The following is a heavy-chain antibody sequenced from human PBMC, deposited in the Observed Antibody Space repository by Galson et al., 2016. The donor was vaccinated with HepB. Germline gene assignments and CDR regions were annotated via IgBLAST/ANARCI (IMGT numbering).Heavy chain of an antibody. D-gene: IGHD4-17*01. J-gene: IGHJ4*02. V-gene: IGHV3-30*14. Sequence: SLRLSCAASGFAFSDYPMHWVRRAPGKGLEWMTVISSDANNKYYADSVKGRFTVSRDNAKNILSLQMNSLRPEDTATYYCARVKGGPLRGYFDLWGQGALVIVSS. CDR1: GFAFSDYP. CDR3: ARVKGGPLRGYFDL. CDR2: ISSDANNK.